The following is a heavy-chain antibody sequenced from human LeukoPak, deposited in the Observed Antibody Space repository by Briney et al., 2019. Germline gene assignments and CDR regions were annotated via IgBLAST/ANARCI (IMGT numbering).Heavy chain of an antibody. CDR3: ARSFTSSGVLPAAMEY. CDR1: GYTFTSYY. J-gene: IGHJ4*02. D-gene: IGHD2-2*01. V-gene: IGHV1-46*01. CDR2: INPSGGST. Sequence: ASVKVSCKASGYTFTSYYMHCVRQAPGQGLEWMGIINPSGGSTSYAQKFQGRVTMTRDTSTSTVYMELSSLRSEDTAVYYCARSFTSSGVLPAAMEYWGQGTLVTVSS.